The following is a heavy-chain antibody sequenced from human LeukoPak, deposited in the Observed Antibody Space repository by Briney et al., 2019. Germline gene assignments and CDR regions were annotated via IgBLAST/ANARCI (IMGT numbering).Heavy chain of an antibody. D-gene: IGHD4-17*01. CDR1: GGSISSYY. CDR2: IYYIGST. CDR3: ARAKYGDYSAFDY. J-gene: IGHJ4*02. Sequence: SETLSLTCTVSGGSISSYYWSWIRQPPGKGLEWIGYIYYIGSTNYNPSLKSRVTISVDTSKNQFSLKLSSVTAADTAVYYCARAKYGDYSAFDYWGQGTLVTVPS. V-gene: IGHV4-59*01.